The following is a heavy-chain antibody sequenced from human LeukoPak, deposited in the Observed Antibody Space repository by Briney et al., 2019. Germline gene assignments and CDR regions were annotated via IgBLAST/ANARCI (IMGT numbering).Heavy chain of an antibody. CDR2: ISSSSSTI. Sequence: GGSLRLSCAASGFTFSSYSMNWVRQAPGKGLEWVSYISSSSSTIYYADSVKGRFTISRDNAKNSLYLQMNSLRAEDTAVYYCASNLYCSSTSCYPRDWYFDLWGRGTLVTVSS. CDR1: GFTFSSYS. V-gene: IGHV3-48*04. J-gene: IGHJ2*01. CDR3: ASNLYCSSTSCYPRDWYFDL. D-gene: IGHD2-2*01.